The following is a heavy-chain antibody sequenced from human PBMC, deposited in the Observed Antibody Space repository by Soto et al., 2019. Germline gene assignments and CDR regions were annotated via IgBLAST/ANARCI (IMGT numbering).Heavy chain of an antibody. D-gene: IGHD6-13*01. J-gene: IGHJ4*02. CDR3: ARVGSTSAAGVLDY. CDR1: VFTFSDFY. V-gene: IGHV3-11*06. Sequence: SLRLSCSASVFTFSDFYMSWMRQAPGKGLEWVSYISSSGSHTPYADSVKGRFTISRDNAKNSVYLQMNSLRAEDTAVYYCARVGSTSAAGVLDYWGQGTLVTVSS. CDR2: ISSSGSHT.